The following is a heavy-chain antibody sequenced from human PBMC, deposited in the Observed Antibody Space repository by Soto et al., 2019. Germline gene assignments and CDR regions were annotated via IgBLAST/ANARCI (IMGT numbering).Heavy chain of an antibody. V-gene: IGHV4-4*02. Sequence: SETLSLTCAVSGASVSSGDWWTWVRQSPGKGPECIGEIFHSGATNYNPSLKSRVDISMDKSKNQFSLRLTSVTAADTAVYYCARGYGTARRWFDFWGQGTLVTVSS. J-gene: IGHJ5*01. D-gene: IGHD5-18*01. CDR2: IFHSGAT. CDR3: ARGYGTARRWFDF. CDR1: GASVSSGDW.